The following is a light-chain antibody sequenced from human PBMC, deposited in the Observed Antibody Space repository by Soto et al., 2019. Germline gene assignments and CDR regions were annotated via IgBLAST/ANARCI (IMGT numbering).Light chain of an antibody. Sequence: DNQLTQSPSLLSASVGDSVSTTCKASQGISSYLAWYQQKPGKAPKLLIYAASTLQSGVPSRFSGSGSGTEFTLTISSLQPEDFATYYCQQLNSYPLTFGGGTKVDIK. CDR1: QGISSY. CDR3: QQLNSYPLT. V-gene: IGKV1-9*01. CDR2: AAS. J-gene: IGKJ4*01.